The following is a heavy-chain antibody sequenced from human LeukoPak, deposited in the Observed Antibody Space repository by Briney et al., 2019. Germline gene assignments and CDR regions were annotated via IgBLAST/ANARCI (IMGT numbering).Heavy chain of an antibody. D-gene: IGHD3-22*01. CDR3: ARPSDSSGVYFDY. V-gene: IGHV5-51*01. J-gene: IGHJ4*02. Sequence: GESLKISCEGSGYSFTSYWIGWVRQMPGKGLEWMGIIYPGDSDTRYSPSFQGQVTISADKSISTAYLQWSSLKASDTAMYYCARPSDSSGVYFDYWGQGTLVTVSS. CDR1: GYSFTSYW. CDR2: IYPGDSDT.